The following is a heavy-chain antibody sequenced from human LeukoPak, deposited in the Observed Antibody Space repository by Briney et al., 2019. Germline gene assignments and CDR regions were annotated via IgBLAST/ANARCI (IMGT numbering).Heavy chain of an antibody. CDR1: GGTFSSYA. J-gene: IGHJ6*02. CDR2: IIPIFGIA. D-gene: IGHD6-13*01. CDR3: ARSGSYSSSWYAYYYYGMDV. V-gene: IGHV1-69*04. Sequence: ASVKVSCKASGGTFSSYAISWVRQAPGQGLEWMGRIIPIFGIANYAQKFQGRVTITADKSTSTAYMEQSSLRSEDTAVYYCARSGSYSSSWYAYYYYGMDVWGQGATVTVSS.